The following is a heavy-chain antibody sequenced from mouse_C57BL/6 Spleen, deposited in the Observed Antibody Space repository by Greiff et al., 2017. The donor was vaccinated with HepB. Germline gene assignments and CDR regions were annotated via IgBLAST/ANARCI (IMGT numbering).Heavy chain of an antibody. Sequence: VKLVESGAELVKPGASVKISCKASGYAFSSYWMNWVKQRPGKGLEWIGQIYPGDGDTNYNGKFKGKATLTADKSSSTAYMQLSSLTSEDSAVYFCARAGLITTVVATRAMDYWGQGTSVTVSS. J-gene: IGHJ4*01. CDR1: GYAFSSYW. CDR3: ARAGLITTVVATRAMDY. D-gene: IGHD1-1*01. CDR2: IYPGDGDT. V-gene: IGHV1-80*01.